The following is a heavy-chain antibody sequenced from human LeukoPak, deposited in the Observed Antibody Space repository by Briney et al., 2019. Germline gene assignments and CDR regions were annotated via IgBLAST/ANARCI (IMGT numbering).Heavy chain of an antibody. D-gene: IGHD6-13*01. Sequence: ASVKVSCKASGYTFTGYYMHWVRQAPGQGLEWMGWINPNSGGTNYAQKFQGRVTMTRDTSISTAYMELSRLRSDDTAVYYCASRPYSSSWYEWFDPWGQGTLVTVSS. CDR3: ASRPYSSSWYEWFDP. J-gene: IGHJ5*02. CDR1: GYTFTGYY. CDR2: INPNSGGT. V-gene: IGHV1-2*02.